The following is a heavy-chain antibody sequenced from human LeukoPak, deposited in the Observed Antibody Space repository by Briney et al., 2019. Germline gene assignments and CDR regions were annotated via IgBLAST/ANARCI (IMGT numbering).Heavy chain of an antibody. J-gene: IGHJ5*02. CDR2: INGDGSDT. V-gene: IGHV3-74*01. Sequence: PGGSLRLSCAASGFTFSGYWMHWARRSPGKGLVWVSCINGDGSDTRYADSVKGRFTISRDNAKNTLYLQVNSLRVEDTAVYYCARDPRNKGFDPWGQGTLVTVSS. CDR3: ARDPRNKGFDP. CDR1: GFTFSGYW. D-gene: IGHD1/OR15-1a*01.